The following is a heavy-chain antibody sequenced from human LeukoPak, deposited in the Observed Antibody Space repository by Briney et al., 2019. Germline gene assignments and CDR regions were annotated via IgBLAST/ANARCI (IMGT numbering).Heavy chain of an antibody. V-gene: IGHV3-48*02. D-gene: IGHD6-19*01. CDR3: ARSLISVAGELDY. CDR2: ISSSSSTI. Sequence: PGGSLRLSCVASGFTFSTYAMSWVRQAPGKGLEWVSYISSSSSTIYYADSVRGRFTLSRDNAKNSLYLQMSSLRDEDTAVYYCARSLISVAGELDYWGQGTLVTVSS. J-gene: IGHJ4*02. CDR1: GFTFSTYA.